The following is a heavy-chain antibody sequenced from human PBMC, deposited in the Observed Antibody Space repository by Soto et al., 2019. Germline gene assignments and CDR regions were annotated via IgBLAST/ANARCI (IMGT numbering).Heavy chain of an antibody. CDR1: GFTFSSYA. V-gene: IGHV3-23*01. Sequence: EVQLLESGGGLVQPGGSLRLSCAASGFTFSSYAMSWVRQAPGKGLEWVSAISGSGGSTYYADSVKGRCTISRDNSKNPLYLQMNSLRAEDTAVYYFAKDLELRRSSSPDDYWGQGTLVTVSS. CDR3: AKDLELRRSSSPDDY. CDR2: ISGSGGST. J-gene: IGHJ4*02. D-gene: IGHD6-13*01.